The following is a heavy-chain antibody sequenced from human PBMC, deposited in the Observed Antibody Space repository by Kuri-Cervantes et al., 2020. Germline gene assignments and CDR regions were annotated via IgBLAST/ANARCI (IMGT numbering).Heavy chain of an antibody. CDR2: ISSSSSYI. J-gene: IGHJ4*02. Sequence: GGSLRLSCPASGFTFSSHSMNWVRQAPGKGLEWVSSISSSSSYIYYADSVKGRFTISRDNAKNSLYLQMNSLRAEDTALYYCAKDSFYDSSSFDYWGQGTLVTVSS. CDR3: AKDSFYDSSSFDY. V-gene: IGHV3-21*04. CDR1: GFTFSSHS. D-gene: IGHD5/OR15-5a*01.